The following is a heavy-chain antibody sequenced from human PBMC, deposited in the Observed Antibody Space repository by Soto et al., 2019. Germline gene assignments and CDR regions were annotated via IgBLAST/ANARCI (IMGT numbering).Heavy chain of an antibody. D-gene: IGHD2-8*02. V-gene: IGHV3-33*01. CDR3: ARIDCTGDNCNPYYHYGMDV. Sequence: GGSLRLSCAASGFTFSTYGMHWVRQVPGKGLQWVAVIWYDGGIKYYADSVKGRFTISRDNSKNTLYLQMNSLRDEDTAVYYCARIDCTGDNCNPYYHYGMDVWGQGTTVTVSS. CDR1: GFTFSTYG. CDR2: IWYDGGIK. J-gene: IGHJ6*02.